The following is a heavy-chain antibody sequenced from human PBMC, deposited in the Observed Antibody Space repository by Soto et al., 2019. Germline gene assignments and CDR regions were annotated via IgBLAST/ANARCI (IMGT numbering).Heavy chain of an antibody. CDR3: AKGVRQWLVTSDFNY. V-gene: IGHV3-30*18. CDR2: VSHDGRNT. Sequence: VQLVESGGGVVQPGRSLRLSCAASGFTFSDYAMHWVRQAPGKGLEWVAVVSHDGRNTHYSDSVKGRFTISRDSSKHTVSLEMTSLRAEDTAVYYCAKGVRQWLVTSDFNYCGQGALVTVSS. CDR1: GFTFSDYA. J-gene: IGHJ4*02. D-gene: IGHD6-19*01.